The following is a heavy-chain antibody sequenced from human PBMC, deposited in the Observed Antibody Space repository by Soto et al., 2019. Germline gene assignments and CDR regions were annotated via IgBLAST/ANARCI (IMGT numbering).Heavy chain of an antibody. Sequence: QVQLVQSGAEVKKPGSSVKVSCKASGGTFSSYAITWVRQAPGQGLEWMGGIIPIFGTANYAQKFQGRVTITADKATSRAYKELSSQGSEETAVYYCASPMSTTQYYYYYYSMDVLGQGTTVTVSS. J-gene: IGHJ6*02. CDR1: GGTFSSYA. CDR2: IIPIFGTA. D-gene: IGHD1-26*01. CDR3: ASPMSTTQYYYYYYSMDV. V-gene: IGHV1-69*06.